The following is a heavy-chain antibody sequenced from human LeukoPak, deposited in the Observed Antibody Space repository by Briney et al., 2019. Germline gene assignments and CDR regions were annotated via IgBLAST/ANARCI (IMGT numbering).Heavy chain of an antibody. J-gene: IGHJ4*02. Sequence: GGSLRLSCASSGFMFKTYWMHGVRQAPGKGLVWVSRINNDGHSINYADSVKGRFTTSRDNAKNTLFLHMNSLRAEDTGVYYCARYYLEWGSVFDYWGQGTLVTVSS. V-gene: IGHV3-74*01. CDR3: ARYYLEWGSVFDY. D-gene: IGHD3-16*01. CDR1: GFMFKTYW. CDR2: INNDGHSI.